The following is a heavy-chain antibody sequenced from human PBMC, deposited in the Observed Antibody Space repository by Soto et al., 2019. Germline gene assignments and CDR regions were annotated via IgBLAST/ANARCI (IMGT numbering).Heavy chain of an antibody. J-gene: IGHJ4*02. Sequence: GGSLRLSCAASGFTFSSYGMHWVRQAPGKGLEWVAVISYDGSNKYYADSVKGRFTISRDNSKNTLYLQMKSLRVEDTAVYYCAKDTPVVTFSFGSWGQGTLGTVSS. CDR3: AKDTPVVTFSFGS. CDR2: ISYDGSNK. CDR1: GFTFSSYG. V-gene: IGHV3-30*18. D-gene: IGHD2-21*02.